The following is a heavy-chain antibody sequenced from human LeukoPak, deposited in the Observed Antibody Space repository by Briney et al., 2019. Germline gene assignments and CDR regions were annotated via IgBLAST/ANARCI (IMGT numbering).Heavy chain of an antibody. D-gene: IGHD3-10*01. Sequence: ASVKVSCKASGYTFTGYYMHWVRQAPGQGLEWMGWINPNSGGTNYAQKFQGRVTMTRDTSISTAYMELSRLRSDDTAVYYCARDQYYYGSGTPWFDPWGQGTLVTVSS. CDR1: GYTFTGYY. CDR3: ARDQYYYGSGTPWFDP. J-gene: IGHJ5*02. CDR2: INPNSGGT. V-gene: IGHV1-2*02.